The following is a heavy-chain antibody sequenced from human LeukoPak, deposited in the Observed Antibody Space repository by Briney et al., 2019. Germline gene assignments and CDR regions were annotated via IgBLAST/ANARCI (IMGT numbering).Heavy chain of an antibody. J-gene: IGHJ3*02. Sequence: PGGSLRLSCAASGFTFSSYGMHWVRQAPGKGLEWVAFIRYDGSNKYYADSVKGRFTISRDNSKNTLYLQMNSLRAEDTAVYYCAKTYYYDSSGRSGAFDIWGQGQWSPSLQ. CDR3: AKTYYYDSSGRSGAFDI. V-gene: IGHV3-30*02. D-gene: IGHD3-22*01. CDR2: IRYDGSNK. CDR1: GFTFSSYG.